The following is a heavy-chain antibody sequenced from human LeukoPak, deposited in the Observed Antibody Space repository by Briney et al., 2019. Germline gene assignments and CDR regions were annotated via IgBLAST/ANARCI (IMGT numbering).Heavy chain of an antibody. Sequence: PGRSLRLSCAASGFTFDDYAMHWVRQAPGKGLEWVSYISSSSSTIYYADSVKGRFTISRDNAKNSLYLQMNSLRDEDTAVYYCARDPLYYYDYPTLRWFDPWGQGTLVTVSS. D-gene: IGHD3-22*01. CDR3: ARDPLYYYDYPTLRWFDP. V-gene: IGHV3-48*02. J-gene: IGHJ5*02. CDR2: ISSSSSTI. CDR1: GFTFDDYA.